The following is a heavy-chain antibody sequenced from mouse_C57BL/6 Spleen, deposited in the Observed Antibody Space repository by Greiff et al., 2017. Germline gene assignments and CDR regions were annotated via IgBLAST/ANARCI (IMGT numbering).Heavy chain of an antibody. CDR1: GYTFTSYW. CDR3: ARGPLRGAYYGSSIYYAMDY. Sequence: QVQLQQPGAELVMPGASVKLSCKASGYTFTSYWMHWVKQRPGQGLEWIGEIDPSDSYTNYNQKFKGKTTLTVDKSSSTAYMQLSSLTSEDSAVYYCARGPLRGAYYGSSIYYAMDYWGKGTSVTVSS. V-gene: IGHV1-69*01. J-gene: IGHJ4*01. CDR2: IDPSDSYT. D-gene: IGHD1-1*01.